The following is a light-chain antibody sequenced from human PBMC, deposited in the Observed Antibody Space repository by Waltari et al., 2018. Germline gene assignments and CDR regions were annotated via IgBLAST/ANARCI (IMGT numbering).Light chain of an antibody. CDR2: DVT. CDR1: LSDIGSYDY. V-gene: IGLV2-14*03. Sequence: QSAPSQPASVSGSPGQSITISCTGALSDIGSYDYVSRYQQHPGRVPRLIIFDVTKRPSGVSSRFSGSKSANTASLTISGLQAEDEADYYCGSYTAGSALYVLGTGT. J-gene: IGLJ1*01. CDR3: GSYTAGSALYV.